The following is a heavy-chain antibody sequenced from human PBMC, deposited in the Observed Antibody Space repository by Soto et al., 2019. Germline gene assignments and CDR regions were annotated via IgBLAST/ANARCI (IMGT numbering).Heavy chain of an antibody. CDR2: IDISDSDT. CDR1: GYSFTNYW. D-gene: IGHD6-13*01. J-gene: IGHJ6*02. CDR3: ARTAAAGKYYYGVDV. V-gene: IGHV5-10-1*01. Sequence: GESLKISCKGSGYSFTNYWITWVRQMPRKGLEWMGRIDISDSDTNYSPSFQGRVTISADKSITTAYLQWSSLKASDTAMYYCARTAAAGKYYYGVDVWGQGTTVTVSS.